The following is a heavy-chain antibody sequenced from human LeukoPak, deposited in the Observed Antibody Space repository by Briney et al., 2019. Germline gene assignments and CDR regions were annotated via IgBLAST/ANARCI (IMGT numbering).Heavy chain of an antibody. J-gene: IGHJ5*02. CDR3: ARHENGSGSYYIWARLGEYWFDP. CDR1: GGSISSSSYY. D-gene: IGHD3-10*01. Sequence: NPSETLSLTCTVSGGSISSSSYYWGWIRQPPGKGLEWIGSIYYSGSTYYNPSLKSRVTISVDTSKNQFSLKLSSVTAADTAVYYCARHENGSGSYYIWARLGEYWFDPWGQGTLVTVSS. V-gene: IGHV4-39*01. CDR2: IYYSGST.